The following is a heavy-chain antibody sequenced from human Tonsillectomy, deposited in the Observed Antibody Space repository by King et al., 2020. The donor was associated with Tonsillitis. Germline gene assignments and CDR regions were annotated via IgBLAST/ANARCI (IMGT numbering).Heavy chain of an antibody. J-gene: IGHJ3*01. Sequence: VQLVESGGGVVQPGRSLRLSCAASGFTFSSYGMHWVRQAPGKGLEWLAVIWYDGSNKYYADSVKGRFTISRDNSKNTLYLQMNSLRAEDTAVYYCARSRGGGYDFSDAFDLWGQGTMVTVSS. V-gene: IGHV3-33*08. CDR3: ARSRGGGYDFSDAFDL. D-gene: IGHD5-12*01. CDR2: IWYDGSNK. CDR1: GFTFSSYG.